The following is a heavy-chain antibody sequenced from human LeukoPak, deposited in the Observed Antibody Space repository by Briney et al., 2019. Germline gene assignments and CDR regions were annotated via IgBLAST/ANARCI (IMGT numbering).Heavy chain of an antibody. CDR2: IYNSGST. Sequence: SETLSLTCTVSGGSISIYYWNWIRQPPGKGLEWIGYIYNSGSTSYNPSLKSRVTISVDTSKNQFSLKLSSVTAADTAVYYCARYSYDFWSGYNIDYWGQGTLVTVSS. CDR1: GGSISIYY. V-gene: IGHV4-59*01. D-gene: IGHD3-3*01. CDR3: ARYSYDFWSGYNIDY. J-gene: IGHJ4*02.